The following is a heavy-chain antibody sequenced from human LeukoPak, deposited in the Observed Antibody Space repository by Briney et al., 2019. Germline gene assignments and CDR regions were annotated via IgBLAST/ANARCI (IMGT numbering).Heavy chain of an antibody. CDR2: ISSSSGYI. V-gene: IGHV3-21*01. CDR1: GFTFSSYS. D-gene: IGHD2-2*01. J-gene: IGHJ4*02. CDR3: ARDGCSSTSCLRAFDY. Sequence: GGSLRLSCAASGFTFSSYSMNWVRQAPGKGLEWVSSISSSSGYIYYADPVKGRFTISRDNAKNSLYLQMNSLRAEDTAVYYCARDGCSSTSCLRAFDYWGQGTLVTVSS.